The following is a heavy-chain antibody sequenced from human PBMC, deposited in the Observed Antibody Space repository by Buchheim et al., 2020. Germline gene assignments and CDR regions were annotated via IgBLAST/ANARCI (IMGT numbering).Heavy chain of an antibody. CDR1: GFTFSSYE. CDR2: ISSSGSTI. Sequence: EVQLVESGGGLVQPGGSLRLSCAASGFTFSSYEMNWVRQAPGKGLEWVSYISSSGSTIYYADPVKGRFTISRDNAKKSLYLQMNSLRAEDTAVYYCAREMVQGVIRYYFDYWGQGTL. CDR3: AREMVQGVIRYYFDY. V-gene: IGHV3-48*03. J-gene: IGHJ4*02. D-gene: IGHD3-10*01.